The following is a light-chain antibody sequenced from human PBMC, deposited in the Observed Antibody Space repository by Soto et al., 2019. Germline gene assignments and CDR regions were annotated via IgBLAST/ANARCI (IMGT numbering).Light chain of an antibody. CDR3: QQYDSSSPT. CDR1: QNISVW. Sequence: DIQMTQSPSTLSASVGDGVTITCRASQNISVWLAWYQQRPGKAPKFLIYDDSSLETGVPSRFSGSGSGTEFTLTIRSLQPDEFATYYCQQYDSSSPTFGQGTKLEIK. J-gene: IGKJ2*01. V-gene: IGKV1-5*01. CDR2: DDS.